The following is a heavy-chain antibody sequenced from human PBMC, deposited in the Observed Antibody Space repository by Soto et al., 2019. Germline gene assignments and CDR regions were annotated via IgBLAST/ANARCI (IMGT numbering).Heavy chain of an antibody. CDR2: IYSSGIT. J-gene: IGHJ5*02. CDR3: ARGTGSYNWFDL. V-gene: IGHV4-4*07. CDR1: GSSISGFY. D-gene: IGHD3-10*01. Sequence: SETLSLTCTVSGSSISGFYWSWIRQPAGKGLEWIGRIYSSGITSYNPSLKSRVTMSVDTSKNQFSLNLTSATAADTAVYYCARGTGSYNWFDLWGQGNLVTVSS.